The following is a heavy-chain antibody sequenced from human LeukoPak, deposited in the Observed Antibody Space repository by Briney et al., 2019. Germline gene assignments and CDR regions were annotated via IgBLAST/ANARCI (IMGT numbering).Heavy chain of an antibody. CDR1: GFTFSSYG. CDR3: AKAWKWELLTYYDY. D-gene: IGHD1-26*01. Sequence: PGGSLRLSCAASGFTFSSYGMHWVRQAPGKGLEWVAVISYDGSNKYYADSVKGRFTISRDNSKNTLYLQMNSLRAEDTAVYYCAKAWKWELLTYYDYWGQGTLVTVSS. J-gene: IGHJ4*02. CDR2: ISYDGSNK. V-gene: IGHV3-30*18.